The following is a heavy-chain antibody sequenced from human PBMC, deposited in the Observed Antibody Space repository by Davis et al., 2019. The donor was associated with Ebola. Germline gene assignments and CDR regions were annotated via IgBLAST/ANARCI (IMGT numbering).Heavy chain of an antibody. J-gene: IGHJ5*02. D-gene: IGHD6-6*01. CDR3: ARSIAAPGWFDP. V-gene: IGHV1-18*04. CDR1: GYTFTNYY. Sequence: AASVKVSCKASGYTFTNYYMHWVRQAPGQGLEWMGRIIPILGIANYAQKLQGRVTMTTDTSTSTAYMELRSLRSDDTAVYYCARSIAAPGWFDPWGQGTLVTVSS. CDR2: IIPILGIA.